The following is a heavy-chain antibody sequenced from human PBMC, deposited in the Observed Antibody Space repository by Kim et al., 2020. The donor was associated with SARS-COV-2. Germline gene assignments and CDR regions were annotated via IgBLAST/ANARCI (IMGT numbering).Heavy chain of an antibody. CDR2: ISGSGGST. V-gene: IGHV3-23*01. CDR3: AKKYYDSSGYYA. J-gene: IGHJ5*02. Sequence: GGSLRLSCAASGFTFSSYAMSWVRQAPGKGLEWVSAISGSGGSTYYADSVKGRFTIFRDNSKNTLYLQMKSLRAEDTAVYYCAKKYYDSSGYYAWGQGTLVTVSS. CDR1: GFTFSSYA. D-gene: IGHD3-22*01.